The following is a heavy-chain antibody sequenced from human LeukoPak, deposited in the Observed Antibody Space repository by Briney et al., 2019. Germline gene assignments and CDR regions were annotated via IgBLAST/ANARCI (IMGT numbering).Heavy chain of an antibody. CDR1: GFTFSSYA. V-gene: IGHV3-23*01. Sequence: KPGGSLRLSCAASGFTFSSYAMTWVRQAPGKGLEWVSAISISGSKTYYADSVKGRFTVSRDNSKNTLYLQMNSLRAEDTAVYYCANEIRPNDYWGQGTQVTVSS. CDR3: ANEIRPNDY. D-gene: IGHD4-17*01. J-gene: IGHJ4*02. CDR2: ISISGSKT.